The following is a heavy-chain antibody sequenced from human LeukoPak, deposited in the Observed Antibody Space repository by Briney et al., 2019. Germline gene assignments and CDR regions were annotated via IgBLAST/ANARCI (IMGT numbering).Heavy chain of an antibody. V-gene: IGHV3-23*01. J-gene: IGHJ4*02. Sequence: EGSLRLSCAASGFTFSNYAMNWVRPAPGKGLEWVSSITGSGGSTYYADSVKGRFTISRDSSKNTLYLQMNSLRAEDTAVYYCAKGLLVDPGWGQGTLVTVSS. CDR2: ITGSGGST. CDR3: AKGLLVDPG. CDR1: GFTFSNYA. D-gene: IGHD2-8*01.